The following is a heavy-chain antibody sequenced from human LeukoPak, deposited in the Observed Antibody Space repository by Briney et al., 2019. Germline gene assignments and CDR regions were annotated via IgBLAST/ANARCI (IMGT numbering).Heavy chain of an antibody. CDR1: GGTFSNYA. CDR3: ATTDPNFRYFPFEY. J-gene: IGHJ4*02. V-gene: IGHV1-69*04. D-gene: IGHD3-9*01. Sequence: ASVKVSCKASGGTFSNYAISWVRQAPGQGFEWMGRIIPMTGIRNYAQKFQDRVTMTADKYTGTAYMELSSLRYEDTAVYFCATTDPNFRYFPFEYWGQGTLVTVSS. CDR2: IIPMTGIR.